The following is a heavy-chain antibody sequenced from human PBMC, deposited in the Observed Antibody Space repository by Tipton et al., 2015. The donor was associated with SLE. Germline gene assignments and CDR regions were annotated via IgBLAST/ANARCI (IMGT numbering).Heavy chain of an antibody. D-gene: IGHD2-21*01. V-gene: IGHV3-64*01. CDR3: ARVVITEYYSYYMDV. J-gene: IGHJ6*03. CDR1: GFTFSNYP. Sequence: SLRLSCTTSGFTFSNYPMHWVRQAPGQALQYVSSISDDGGRTYYANSVKGRFIISRDNSKNTLYLQMGSLRPEDMAVYYCARVVITEYYSYYMDVWGKGTTVTVSS. CDR2: ISDDGGRT.